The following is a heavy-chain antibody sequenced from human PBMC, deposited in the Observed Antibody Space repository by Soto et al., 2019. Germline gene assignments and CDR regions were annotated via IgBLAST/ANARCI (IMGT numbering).Heavy chain of an antibody. Sequence: GGSLRLSCAASGFTFSSYGMHWVRQAPGKGLEWVAVISYDGSNKYYADSVKGRFTISRDNPKNTLYLQMNSLRAEDTAVYYCAKVGDRSIAARRAPVDYWGQGTLVTVSS. V-gene: IGHV3-30*18. D-gene: IGHD6-6*01. CDR1: GFTFSSYG. CDR3: AKVGDRSIAARRAPVDY. J-gene: IGHJ4*02. CDR2: ISYDGSNK.